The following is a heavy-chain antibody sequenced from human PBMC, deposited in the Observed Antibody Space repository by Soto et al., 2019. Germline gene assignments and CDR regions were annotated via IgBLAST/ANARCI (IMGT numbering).Heavy chain of an antibody. CDR3: AREYTAWPLDYGLDV. V-gene: IGHV3-21*01. CDR2: ISSRSDI. CDR1: GFTFSTYS. J-gene: IGHJ6*02. D-gene: IGHD2-2*02. Sequence: PGGSLRLSCVGSGFTFSTYSINWARQAPGKGLEWVSSISSRSDIYYADSVKGRFTISRDNAKNSVSLQMNSLRAEDAAVYYCAREYTAWPLDYGLDVWGQGTTVTVSS.